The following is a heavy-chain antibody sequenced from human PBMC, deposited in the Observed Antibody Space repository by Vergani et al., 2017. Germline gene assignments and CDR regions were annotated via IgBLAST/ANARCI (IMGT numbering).Heavy chain of an antibody. CDR2: ISSSGRTI. V-gene: IGHV3-11*01. Sequence: QVQLVESGGGLVKPGGSLRLSCAASGFTFSDYYMSWIRQAPGKGLEWVSFISSSGRTIYYADSVKGRFTISRDNARNFLYLHMNSLGADDTAVYYCASDYYDSRGFYSPDYWGQGTLVTVSS. CDR3: ASDYYDSRGFYSPDY. J-gene: IGHJ4*02. CDR1: GFTFSDYY. D-gene: IGHD3-22*01.